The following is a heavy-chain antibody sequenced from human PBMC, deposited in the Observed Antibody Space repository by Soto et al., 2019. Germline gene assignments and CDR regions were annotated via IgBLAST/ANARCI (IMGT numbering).Heavy chain of an antibody. CDR2: ISYDGSNK. CDR3: AKDPYYYDSSGYVDY. D-gene: IGHD3-22*01. V-gene: IGHV3-30*18. J-gene: IGHJ4*02. CDR1: GFTVSSYG. Sequence: QVQLEESGGGVVQPGRSLRLSCAASGFTVSSYGMHWVRQAPGKGLEWVAVISYDGSNKYYADSVKGRFTISRDNSKNTLYLQMNSLRAEDTAVYYCAKDPYYYDSSGYVDYWGQGTLVTVSS.